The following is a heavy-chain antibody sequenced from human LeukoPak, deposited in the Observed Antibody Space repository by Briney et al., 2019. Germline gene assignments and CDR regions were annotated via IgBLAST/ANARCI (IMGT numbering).Heavy chain of an antibody. J-gene: IGHJ5*02. CDR1: GFTFSSYW. CDR3: ARGAQNVAAADNWFDP. D-gene: IGHD6-13*01. V-gene: IGHV3-21*01. Sequence: GGSLRLSCAASGFTFSSYWMNWVRQAPGKGLEWVSSITSTSSYIYYADSVKGRFTISRDNTKKSLYLEMNSLRAGDTAVYYCARGAQNVAAADNWFDPWGQGTLVTVSS. CDR2: ITSTSSYI.